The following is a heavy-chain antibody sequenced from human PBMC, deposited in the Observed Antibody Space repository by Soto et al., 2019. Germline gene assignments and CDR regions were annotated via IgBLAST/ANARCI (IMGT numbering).Heavy chain of an antibody. CDR3: ARAVAGRIDY. J-gene: IGHJ4*02. Sequence: SQTLSLTCAISGDSVSSNSVTWNWIRQSPSRGLEWLGRTYYRSKWYNDYAVSVKSRITINPDTSKNQFSLQLNSVTPEDAAVFYCARAVAGRIDYCGQGTLVTVSS. D-gene: IGHD6-19*01. V-gene: IGHV6-1*01. CDR2: TYYRSKWYN. CDR1: GDSVSSNSVT.